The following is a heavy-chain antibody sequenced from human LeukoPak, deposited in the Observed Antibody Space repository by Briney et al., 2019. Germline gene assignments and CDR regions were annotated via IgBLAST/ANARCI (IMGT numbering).Heavy chain of an antibody. CDR1: GFTFITSS. V-gene: IGHV3-30*18. J-gene: IGHJ5*01. D-gene: IGHD3-3*01. CDR3: AKHYDYWSGYIRGFDS. Sequence: GGSLRLSCVASGFTFITSSMHWVRQAPGKGLEWVAVTSYDGRSENYAESVKGRFSTSRDNSNNTVYLQMSSLRPQDTAVYYCAKHYDYWSGYIRGFDSWGQGTLVTVSS. CDR2: TSYDGRSE.